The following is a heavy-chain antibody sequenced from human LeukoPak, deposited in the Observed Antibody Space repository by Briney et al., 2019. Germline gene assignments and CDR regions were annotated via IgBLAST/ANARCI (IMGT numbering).Heavy chain of an antibody. V-gene: IGHV4-61*02. J-gene: IGHJ4*02. CDR2: IYTSGST. CDR3: ARVGWGSAPYFDY. D-gene: IGHD3-16*01. Sequence: KTSETLSLTCTVSGDSISSGSYYWSWIRQPAGKGLEWIGRIYTSGSTNYNPSLKSRVTISVDTSKNQFSLKLSSVTAADTAVYYCARVGWGSAPYFDYWGQGTLVTVSS. CDR1: GDSISSGSYY.